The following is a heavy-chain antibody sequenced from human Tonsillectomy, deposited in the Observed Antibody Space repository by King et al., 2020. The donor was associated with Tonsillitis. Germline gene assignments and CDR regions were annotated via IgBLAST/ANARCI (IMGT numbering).Heavy chain of an antibody. J-gene: IGHJ4*02. CDR3: ARDGIVAAGGFDY. D-gene: IGHD6-13*01. V-gene: IGHV4-34*01. CDR2: INHSGST. Sequence: VQLPQWGAGLLKPSETLSLTCAVYGGSFNVYYWSWIRQPPGKGLEWIGEINHSGSTNYNPSLKSRVTISVDTSKNQFSLKLSSVTAADTAVYFCARDGIVAAGGFDYWGQGALVTVSS. CDR1: GGSFNVYY.